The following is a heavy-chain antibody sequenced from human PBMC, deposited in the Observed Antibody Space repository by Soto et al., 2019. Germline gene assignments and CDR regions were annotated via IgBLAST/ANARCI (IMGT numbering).Heavy chain of an antibody. V-gene: IGHV1-69*13. CDR1: GGTFSSYV. CDR3: ARGQVYSSGWYYYYGMDV. J-gene: IGHJ6*02. D-gene: IGHD6-19*01. CDR2: IIPIFDTA. Sequence: ASVKVSCKASGGTFSSYVISWVRQAPGQGLEWMGGIIPIFDTANYAQKFQGRVTITADESTSTAYMELSSLRSEDTAVYYCARGQVYSSGWYYYYGMDVWGQGTTVTVPS.